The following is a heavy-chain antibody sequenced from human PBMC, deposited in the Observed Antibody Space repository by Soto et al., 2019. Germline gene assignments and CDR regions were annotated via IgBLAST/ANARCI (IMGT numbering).Heavy chain of an antibody. CDR3: AIGRKGSGSYSSGY. D-gene: IGHD1-26*01. CDR1: GYTFTSYD. V-gene: IGHV1-8*01. J-gene: IGHJ4*02. Sequence: QVQLVQSGAEVKKPGASVKVSCKASGYTFTSYDINWVRQATGQGLEWMGWMNPNSGNTGYAQKFQGRVTMTQNTSISTAYMELSSLRSEDTAVYYCAIGRKGSGSYSSGYWGQGTLVTVSS. CDR2: MNPNSGNT.